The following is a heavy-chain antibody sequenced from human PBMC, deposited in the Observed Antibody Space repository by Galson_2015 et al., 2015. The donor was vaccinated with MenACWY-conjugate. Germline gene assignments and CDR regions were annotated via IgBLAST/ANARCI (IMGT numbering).Heavy chain of an antibody. V-gene: IGHV3-23*01. D-gene: IGHD3-22*01. Sequence: SLRLSCAASGFIFSSYSMNWVRQAPGKGLEWVANINDNSGAKYYADSVKGRFTISRDNSKNTLYLQMNSLRAEDTAVYYCANDRGYYDSSGYLVYFDYWGQGTLVTVSS. CDR2: INDNSGAK. CDR3: ANDRGYYDSSGYLVYFDY. CDR1: GFIFSSYS. J-gene: IGHJ4*02.